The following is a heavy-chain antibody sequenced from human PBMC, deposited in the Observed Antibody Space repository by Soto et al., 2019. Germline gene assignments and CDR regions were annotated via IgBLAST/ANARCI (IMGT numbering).Heavy chain of an antibody. CDR3: ARQGGSYVYYGMDV. D-gene: IGHD1-26*01. V-gene: IGHV4-39*01. CDR2: IYYSGST. Sequence: QLQLQESGPGLVKPSETLSLTCTVSGGSISSSSYYWGWIRQPPGKGLEWIGRIYYSGSTYYNPSLKSRDPICVDTSKNQFSLKLSSVTAADTAVYYCARQGGSYVYYGMDVWGQGTTVTVSS. J-gene: IGHJ6*02. CDR1: GGSISSSSYY.